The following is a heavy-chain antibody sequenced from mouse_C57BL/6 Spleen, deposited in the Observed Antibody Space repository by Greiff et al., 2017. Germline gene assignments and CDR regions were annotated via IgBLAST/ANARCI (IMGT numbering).Heavy chain of an antibody. J-gene: IGHJ3*01. CDR1: GYTFTSYW. D-gene: IGHD2-4*01. CDR3: ARGEGTMITTGAWFAY. Sequence: QVQLQQPGAELVRPGTSVKLSCKASGYTFTSYWMHWVKQRPGQGLEWIGVIDPSDSYTNYNQKFKGKATLTVDTSSSTAYMQLSSLTSEDSAVYYCARGEGTMITTGAWFAYWGQGTLVTVSA. CDR2: IDPSDSYT. V-gene: IGHV1-59*01.